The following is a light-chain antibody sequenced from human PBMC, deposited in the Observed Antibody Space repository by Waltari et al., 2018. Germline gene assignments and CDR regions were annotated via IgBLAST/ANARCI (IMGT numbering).Light chain of an antibody. CDR2: AAS. Sequence: DFQITQSPSSLSASVGDRFTISFRAGQSISTYLNWYQHKPGKAPNLLIYAASSLQSGVPSRFSGSGSGTDFTLTISSLQPEDFATYYCQQSYSPLAFGGGTKVEIK. CDR1: QSISTY. CDR3: QQSYSPLA. V-gene: IGKV1-39*01. J-gene: IGKJ4*01.